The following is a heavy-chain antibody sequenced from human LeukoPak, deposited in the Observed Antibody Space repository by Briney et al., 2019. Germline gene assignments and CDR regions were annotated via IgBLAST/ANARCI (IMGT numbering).Heavy chain of an antibody. Sequence: SVKVSCKASGGTFSSYTLDWVRQAPGQGLEWMAGISPIVARTYYAEKLRGRVTISEDTQRSKVFMEMSSLSSEDTAVYYCARWAGFCSSANCPYYLDYWGQGALVTVSS. CDR2: ISPIVART. J-gene: IGHJ4*02. D-gene: IGHD2-2*01. CDR3: ARWAGFCSSANCPYYLDY. V-gene: IGHV1-69*02. CDR1: GGTFSSYT.